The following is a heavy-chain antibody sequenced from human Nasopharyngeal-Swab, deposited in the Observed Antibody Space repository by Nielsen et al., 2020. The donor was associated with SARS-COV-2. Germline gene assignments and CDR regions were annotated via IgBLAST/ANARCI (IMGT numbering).Heavy chain of an antibody. J-gene: IGHJ1*01. D-gene: IGHD2/OR15-2a*01. V-gene: IGHV6-1*01. CDR1: GDRVSNNIAS. CDR3: AGGGVGATVATFYH. Sequence: SQTLSLTCAISGDRVSNNIASWNWIRQSPSRGLEWLGRTYYRSRWYSDSASSVKSRITINPDTSKNQFSLQLNSVTPEDTAVYYCAGGGVGATVATFYHWGQGTQVIVSS. CDR2: TYYRSRWYS.